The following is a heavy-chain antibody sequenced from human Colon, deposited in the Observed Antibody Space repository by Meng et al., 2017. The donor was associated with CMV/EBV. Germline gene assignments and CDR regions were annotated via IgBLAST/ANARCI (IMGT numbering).Heavy chain of an antibody. CDR1: SGSVSSGSYY. D-gene: IGHD3-3*01. J-gene: IGHJ3*02. CDR2: IYYSGST. Sequence: GSLRLSCTVYSGSVSSGSYYWGWIREPPGKGLEWIGYIYYSGSTNYNPSLKSRVTISVDTSKNQFSLKLSSVTAADTAVYYCARGDFWSGYSDAFDIWGQGTMVTVSS. CDR3: ARGDFWSGYSDAFDI. V-gene: IGHV4-61*01.